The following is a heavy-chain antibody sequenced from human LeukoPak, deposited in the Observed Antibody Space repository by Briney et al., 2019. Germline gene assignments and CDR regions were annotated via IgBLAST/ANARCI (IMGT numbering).Heavy chain of an antibody. D-gene: IGHD6-6*01. Sequence: PPGRSLRLSCAASGFTFSSYGMHWVRQAPGKGLEWVAVIWYDGSNKYYADSVKGRFTISRDNSKNTLYLQMNSLRAEDTAAYYCARDLLEYSSSSGWFDPWGQGTLVTVSS. J-gene: IGHJ5*02. V-gene: IGHV3-33*01. CDR2: IWYDGSNK. CDR3: ARDLLEYSSSSGWFDP. CDR1: GFTFSSYG.